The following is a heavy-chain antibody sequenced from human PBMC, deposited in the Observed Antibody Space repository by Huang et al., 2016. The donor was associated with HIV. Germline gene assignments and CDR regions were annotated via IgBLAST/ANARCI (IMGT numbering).Heavy chain of an antibody. CDR2: INPGSGNT. V-gene: IGHV1-3*01. J-gene: IGHJ4*02. D-gene: IGHD2-21*01. Sequence: QVQLVQSGAEVKKPGASVKVSCKASGYSFTTYALHWVRQAPGHRLEWRGGINPGSGNTNYAQKFQGRVTITRDTSASTVYMEVSSLTFEDTAVYYCAREFVIFGAPLWPAYWGQGTLISVSS. CDR3: AREFVIFGAPLWPAY. CDR1: GYSFTTYA.